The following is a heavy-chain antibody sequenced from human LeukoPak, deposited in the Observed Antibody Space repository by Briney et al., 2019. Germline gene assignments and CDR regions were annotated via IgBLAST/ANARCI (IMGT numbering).Heavy chain of an antibody. V-gene: IGHV4-34*01. CDR2: INHSGST. CDR3: AGMCFFGVVSNI. J-gene: IGHJ3*02. Sequence: SETLSLTCAVYGGSFSGYYWSWIRQPPGKGLEWIGEINHSGSTNYNPSLKSRVTISVDTSKNQFSLKLSSVTAADTAVYYCAGMCFFGVVSNIWGQGKMVPAFS. CDR1: GGSFSGYY. D-gene: IGHD3-3*01.